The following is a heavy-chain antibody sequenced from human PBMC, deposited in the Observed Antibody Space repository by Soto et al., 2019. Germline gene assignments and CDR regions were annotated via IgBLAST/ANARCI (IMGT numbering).Heavy chain of an antibody. Sequence: GGSLRLSCAASGFTFSSYAISWGRQAPGKGLEWVSAISGSGGSTYYADSVKGRFTISRDNSKNTLYLQMNSLRAEDTAVYYCAGRGDYVWGSYRYTEFDYWGQGTLVTVSS. CDR1: GFTFSSYA. CDR2: ISGSGGST. CDR3: AGRGDYVWGSYRYTEFDY. V-gene: IGHV3-23*01. J-gene: IGHJ4*02. D-gene: IGHD3-16*02.